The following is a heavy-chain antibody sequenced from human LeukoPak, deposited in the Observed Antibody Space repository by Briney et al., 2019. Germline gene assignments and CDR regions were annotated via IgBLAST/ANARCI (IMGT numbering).Heavy chain of an antibody. J-gene: IGHJ4*02. CDR1: GFTFSSYG. D-gene: IGHD1-26*01. Sequence: WGSLRLSCAASGFTFSSYGMHWVRQAPGKGLEWVAFIRYDGSNKYYADSVKGRFTISRDNSKNTLYLQMNSLRAEDTAVYYCAKAGSGSYRWYYFDYWGQGTLVTVSS. CDR2: IRYDGSNK. V-gene: IGHV3-30*02. CDR3: AKAGSGSYRWYYFDY.